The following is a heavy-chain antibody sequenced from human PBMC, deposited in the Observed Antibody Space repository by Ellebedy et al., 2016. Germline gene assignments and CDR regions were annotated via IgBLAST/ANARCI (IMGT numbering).Heavy chain of an antibody. CDR3: ARDGVRIEGVEVSPFGMDV. D-gene: IGHD2-15*01. V-gene: IGHV1-2*04. Sequence: ASVKVSCKASGYTFTGYYMHWVRQAPGQGLEWMGWINPNSGGTNYAQKFQGWVTMTTDTSTSTAYMELRSLRSDDTAVYYCARDGVRIEGVEVSPFGMDVWGQGTTVTVSS. CDR2: INPNSGGT. J-gene: IGHJ6*02. CDR1: GYTFTGYY.